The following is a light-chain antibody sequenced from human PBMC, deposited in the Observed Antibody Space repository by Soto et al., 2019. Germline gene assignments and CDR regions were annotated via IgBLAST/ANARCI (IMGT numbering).Light chain of an antibody. CDR3: QQRSKWPLT. V-gene: IGKV3-11*01. CDR2: DAS. CDR1: QRFGSY. Sequence: EVVLTQSPATLSLSPGERATLSCRASQRFGSYLAWYQQKPGQAPRLLIYDASNRAAGIPARFSGSGSETDFTLTISSLEPEDFAVYYCQQRSKWPLTFGGRTKVEIK. J-gene: IGKJ4*01.